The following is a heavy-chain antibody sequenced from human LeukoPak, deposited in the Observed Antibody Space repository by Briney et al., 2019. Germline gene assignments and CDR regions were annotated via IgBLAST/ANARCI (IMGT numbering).Heavy chain of an antibody. V-gene: IGHV1-2*02. J-gene: IGHJ4*02. Sequence: ASVKVSCKASGYTFTSYYMHWVRQAPGQGLEWMGIINPNSGGTNYAQKFQGRVTMTRDTSINTAYMELSRLRSDDTAVYYCAGDMVRGVILRRVLEYWGQGTLVTVSS. CDR2: INPNSGGT. CDR3: AGDMVRGVILRRVLEY. CDR1: GYTFTSYY. D-gene: IGHD3-10*01.